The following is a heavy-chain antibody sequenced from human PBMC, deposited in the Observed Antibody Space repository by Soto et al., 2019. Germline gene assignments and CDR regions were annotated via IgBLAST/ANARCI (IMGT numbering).Heavy chain of an antibody. V-gene: IGHV3-21*01. CDR1: GFTFSSYS. Sequence: EVQLVESGGGLVKPGGSLRLSCAASGFTFSSYSMNWVRQAPGKGLEWVSSISSSSSYIYYADSVKGRFTISRDNAKNSLYLQMNSLRDEETAVYYCARDGLAYGDYAGGAFDIWGQGTMVTVSS. D-gene: IGHD4-17*01. J-gene: IGHJ3*02. CDR3: ARDGLAYGDYAGGAFDI. CDR2: ISSSSSYI.